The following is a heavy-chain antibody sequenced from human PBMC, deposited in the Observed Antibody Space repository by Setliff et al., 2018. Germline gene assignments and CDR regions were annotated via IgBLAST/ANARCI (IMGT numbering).Heavy chain of an antibody. V-gene: IGHV1-69*13. Sequence: SVKVSCKASGGTFSSYAISWVRQAPGQGLEWMGRIIPIFGTANYAQKFQGRVTITADQSTRTAYMELSSLRSEDTAVYFCAGVLRDYYGSGSYYNWFDPWGQGTLVTVSS. CDR1: GGTFSSYA. CDR2: IIPIFGTA. D-gene: IGHD3-10*01. CDR3: AGVLRDYYGSGSYYNWFDP. J-gene: IGHJ5*02.